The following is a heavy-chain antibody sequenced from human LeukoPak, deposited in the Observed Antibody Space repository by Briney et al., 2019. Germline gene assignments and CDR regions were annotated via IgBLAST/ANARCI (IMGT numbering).Heavy chain of an antibody. CDR1: GFTFSSYA. D-gene: IGHD3-3*01. CDR2: IWYDGSNK. V-gene: IGHV3-33*08. J-gene: IGHJ6*04. Sequence: SGGSLRLSCAASGFTFSSYAMHWVRQAPGKGLEWVAVIWYDGSNKYYADSVKGRFTISRDNSKNTLYLQMNSLRAEDTAVYYCARSLEDYYYYGMDAWGKGTTVTVSS. CDR3: ARSLEDYYYYGMDA.